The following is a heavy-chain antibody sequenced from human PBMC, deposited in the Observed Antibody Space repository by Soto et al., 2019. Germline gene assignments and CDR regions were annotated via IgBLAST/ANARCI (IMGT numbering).Heavy chain of an antibody. Sequence: SVKVSCKAPGGTFSSYAISWVRQAPGQGLEWMGGIIPIFGTANYAQKFQGRVTITADKSTSTAYMELSSLRSEDTAVYYCASSIIPGITGTTSGSFDYWGQGTLVTVSS. V-gene: IGHV1-69*06. CDR3: ASSIIPGITGTTSGSFDY. CDR1: GGTFSSYA. J-gene: IGHJ4*02. CDR2: IIPIFGTA. D-gene: IGHD1-7*01.